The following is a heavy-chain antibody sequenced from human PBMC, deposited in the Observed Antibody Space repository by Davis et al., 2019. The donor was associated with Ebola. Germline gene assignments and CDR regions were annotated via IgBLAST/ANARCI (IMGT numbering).Heavy chain of an antibody. CDR3: ARVYYYDSSFDY. Sequence: MPSETLSLTCTVSGGSISSSYWSWIRQPPGKGLEWIGEINHSGSTNYNPSLKSRVTISVDTSKNQFTLKLSSVTAADTAVYYCARVYYYDSSFDYWGQGTLVTVSS. CDR1: GGSISSSY. J-gene: IGHJ4*02. CDR2: INHSGST. V-gene: IGHV4-34*01. D-gene: IGHD3-22*01.